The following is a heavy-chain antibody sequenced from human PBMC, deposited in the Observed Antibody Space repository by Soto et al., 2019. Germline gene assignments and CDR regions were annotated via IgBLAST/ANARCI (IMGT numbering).Heavy chain of an antibody. CDR1: VFTFGDYW. Sequence: GGSLRLSCASSVFTFGDYWMHWVRQPPGKGPEWVSRMTGDGRTTQYADSVKGRFTASRDNAKSTLYLQMNSLRAEDTAVYYCAPAEVDYWGPGTMVTVSS. CDR3: APAEVDY. J-gene: IGHJ4*02. CDR2: MTGDGRTT. V-gene: IGHV3-74*03.